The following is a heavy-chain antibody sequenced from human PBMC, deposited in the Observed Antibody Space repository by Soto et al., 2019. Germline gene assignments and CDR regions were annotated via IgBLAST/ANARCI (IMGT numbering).Heavy chain of an antibody. CDR3: ARDQAPYCSSTSCYYYYYYGMDV. CDR1: GDNVSSNSAT. CDR2: TSYRSKWYN. J-gene: IGHJ6*01. V-gene: IGHV6-1*01. Sequence: SQTLSLTCPIAGDNVSSNSATWNWIRQSPWRSLKKLGRTSYRSKWYNEYAVSVKSRITINPDTSKNQFSLHMNSVTPEDTAVYYCARDQAPYCSSTSCYYYYYYGMDVWGQGNTVTVS. D-gene: IGHD2-2*01.